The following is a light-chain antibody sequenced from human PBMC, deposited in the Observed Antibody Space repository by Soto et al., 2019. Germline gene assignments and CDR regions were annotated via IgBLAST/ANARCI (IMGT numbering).Light chain of an antibody. CDR1: SSNIGSNY. J-gene: IGLJ2*01. CDR3: EAWDDSLSGLVV. CDR2: RNN. Sequence: QSVLTQPPSASGTPGQRVTISCSGSSSNIGSNYVYWYQQLPGTAPKLLIYRNNQRPSGVPDRFSGSKSGTSASLAISGLRSEDEADYYCEAWDDSLSGLVVFGGGTQLTVL. V-gene: IGLV1-47*01.